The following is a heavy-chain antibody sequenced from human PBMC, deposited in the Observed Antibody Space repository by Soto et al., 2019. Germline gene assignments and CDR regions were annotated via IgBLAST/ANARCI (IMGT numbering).Heavy chain of an antibody. Sequence: GASVKVSCQASGYTFTSYAMHWVRQAPGQRLEWMGWINAGNGNTKYSQKFQGRVTITRDTSASTAYMELSSLRSEDTAVYYCARQTPSTYYYGSGSRYYYYYMDVWGKGTTVTVSS. CDR2: INAGNGNT. CDR3: ARQTPSTYYYGSGSRYYYYYMDV. CDR1: GYTFTSYA. D-gene: IGHD3-10*01. V-gene: IGHV1-3*01. J-gene: IGHJ6*03.